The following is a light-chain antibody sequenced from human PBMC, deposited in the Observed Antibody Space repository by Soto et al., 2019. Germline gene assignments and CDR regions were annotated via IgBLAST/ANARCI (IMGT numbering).Light chain of an antibody. CDR1: QSVSIW. CDR3: QQFNSSPRT. J-gene: IGKJ1*01. V-gene: IGKV1-5*03. CDR2: KSS. Sequence: DIQMTQSPSTLSASEGDRVTISCRASQSVSIWLAWYQQKPGRAPKLLIYKSSILESGVPSRFSGSGSGTEFTLTISSLQPDDFATYYCQQFNSSPRTLGQGTKVDTK.